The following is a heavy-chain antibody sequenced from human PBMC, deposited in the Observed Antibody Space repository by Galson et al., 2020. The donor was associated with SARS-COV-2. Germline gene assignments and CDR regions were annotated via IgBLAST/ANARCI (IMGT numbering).Heavy chain of an antibody. CDR2: IYPGDSDT. CDR3: ASGRDGYRSPFDY. CDR1: GYSFTNSW. J-gene: IGHJ4*02. Sequence: GESLKISCRGSGYSFTNSWIAWVRQMPGKGLEWMGNIYPGDSDTRYSPSFQGQVTISADKSINTAYLQWSSLKASDTAMYYCASGRDGYRSPFDYWGQGSLVTVSS. D-gene: IGHD5-12*01. V-gene: IGHV5-51*01.